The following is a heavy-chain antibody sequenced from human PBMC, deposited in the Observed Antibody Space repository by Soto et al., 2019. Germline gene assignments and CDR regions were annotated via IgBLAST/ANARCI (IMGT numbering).Heavy chain of an antibody. CDR3: ARAPQYYDSSGYYYFDY. Sequence: ASVRVSCKDSGYTFTSYGISWVRQAPGQGLEWMGWISAYNGNTNYAQKLQGRVTMTTDTSTSTAYMELRSLRSDDTAVYYCARAPQYYDSSGYYYFDYWGQGTLVTVSS. CDR1: GYTFTSYG. V-gene: IGHV1-18*04. J-gene: IGHJ4*02. CDR2: ISAYNGNT. D-gene: IGHD3-22*01.